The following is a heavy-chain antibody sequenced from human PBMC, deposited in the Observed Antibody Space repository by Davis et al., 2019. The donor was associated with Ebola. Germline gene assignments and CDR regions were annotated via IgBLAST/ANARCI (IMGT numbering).Heavy chain of an antibody. CDR2: IYYIGGT. Sequence: SETLSLTCTVPGGSFSSYYWSWIRPPPGKGLEWIGYIYYIGGTNYNPSLKRRVTISVDTSKNQFSLKLRSVTAAETAVYYCARDLGFLEWPPHFDPWGQGTLVTVSS. V-gene: IGHV4-59*01. D-gene: IGHD3-3*01. CDR1: GGSFSSYY. CDR3: ARDLGFLEWPPHFDP. J-gene: IGHJ5*02.